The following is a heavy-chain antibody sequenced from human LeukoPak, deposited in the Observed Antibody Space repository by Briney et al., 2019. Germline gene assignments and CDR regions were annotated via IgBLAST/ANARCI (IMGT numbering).Heavy chain of an antibody. CDR2: IWYDGSNK. V-gene: IGHV3-33*01. J-gene: IGHJ6*04. CDR1: GFTFSSYG. D-gene: IGHD2-2*01. Sequence: GGTLRLSCAASGFTFSSYGMHWVRQAPGKGLEWVAVIWYDGSNKYYADSVKGRFTISRDNSKNTLYLQMNSLRAEDTAVYYCARVDSQPDPLNCSSTSCYDYYYYYGMDVWGKGTTVTVSS. CDR3: ARVDSQPDPLNCSSTSCYDYYYYYGMDV.